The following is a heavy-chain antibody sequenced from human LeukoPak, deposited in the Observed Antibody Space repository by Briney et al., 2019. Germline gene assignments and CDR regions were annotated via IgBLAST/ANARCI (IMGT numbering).Heavy chain of an antibody. V-gene: IGHV3-7*01. CDR1: GFSVSGYW. J-gene: IGHJ4*02. Sequence: PGGSLRLSCAVSGFSVSGYWMTWVRQAPGKGLEWVANIKQDGSEKNYVDSVKGRFTISRDNAKNSLYLLMNSLRAEDTAVYYCARGATVITLFDYWGQGTLVTVSS. CDR3: ARGATVITLFDY. D-gene: IGHD4-23*01. CDR2: IKQDGSEK.